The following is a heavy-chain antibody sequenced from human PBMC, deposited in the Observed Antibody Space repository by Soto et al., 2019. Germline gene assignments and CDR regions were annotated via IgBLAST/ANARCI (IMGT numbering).Heavy chain of an antibody. V-gene: IGHV4-59*08. CDR3: ARGFAIDWYTYYFDC. CDR1: GASISGYH. CDR2: ISYSGAT. Sequence: QVQLQESGPGLVKPSETLSLTCTVSGASISGYHWSWIRQPPGKGLACLGYISYSGATNYNPSLKSRVTMSIDTSKNQCSLQLNSVTAADTAVYYCARGFAIDWYTYYFDCWGQGPLVTVSS. J-gene: IGHJ4*02. D-gene: IGHD3-9*01.